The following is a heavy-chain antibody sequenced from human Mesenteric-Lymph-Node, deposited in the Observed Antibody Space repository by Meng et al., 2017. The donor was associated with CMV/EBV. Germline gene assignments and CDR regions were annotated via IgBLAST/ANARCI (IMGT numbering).Heavy chain of an antibody. Sequence: ESLKISCTVSGGSISSTSYYWGWLRQPPGRGLEWIGSIFYSGSTYYNPSLKSRVTVSVDTSKNQFSLKVYSVTAADTAVYYCARLGTTVFDYWGQGTLVTVSS. CDR3: ARLGTTVFDY. D-gene: IGHD1-1*01. J-gene: IGHJ4*02. V-gene: IGHV4-39*01. CDR1: GGSISSTSYY. CDR2: IFYSGST.